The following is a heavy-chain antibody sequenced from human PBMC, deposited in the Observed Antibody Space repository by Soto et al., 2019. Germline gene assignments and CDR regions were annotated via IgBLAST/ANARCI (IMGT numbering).Heavy chain of an antibody. CDR1: GGSFSGYY. Sequence: KPSETLSLTCAVYGGSFSGYYWSWIRQPPGKGLEWIGEINHSGSTNYNPSLKSRVTISVDMSKNQFSLKLSSVTAADTAVYYCARGSTYYDFWSGYHHLYYFDYWGQGTLVTVSS. CDR2: INHSGST. V-gene: IGHV4-34*01. CDR3: ARGSTYYDFWSGYHHLYYFDY. J-gene: IGHJ4*02. D-gene: IGHD3-3*01.